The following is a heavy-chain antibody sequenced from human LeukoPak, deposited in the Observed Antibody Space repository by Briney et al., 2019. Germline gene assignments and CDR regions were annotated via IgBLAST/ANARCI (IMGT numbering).Heavy chain of an antibody. J-gene: IGHJ4*02. CDR2: IYYSGST. CDR3: ARRAAVAGSIFYY. Sequence: SETLSLTYTVSGGSMSSYYWSWLRQPPGKGLEWIGYIYYSGSTNYNPSLKSRVTISVDTSKNQFSLKLSSVTAADTAVYYCARRAAVAGSIFYYWGQGTLVTVSS. V-gene: IGHV4-59*08. D-gene: IGHD6-25*01. CDR1: GGSMSSYY.